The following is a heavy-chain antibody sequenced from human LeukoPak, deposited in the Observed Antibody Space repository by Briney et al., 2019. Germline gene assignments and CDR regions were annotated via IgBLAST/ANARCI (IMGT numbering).Heavy chain of an antibody. CDR2: IYYSGST. CDR3: SVGGHTARD. D-gene: IGHD5-18*01. V-gene: IGHV4-39*07. CDR1: GGSISSSSYY. J-gene: IGHJ4*02. Sequence: PSETLSLTCTVSGGSISSSSYYWGWIRQPPGKGLEWIGSIYYSGSTYYNPSLKSRVTISLDTSKNQFSLKLSSVTAADTAIYYCSVGGHTARDWGQGTLVAVSS.